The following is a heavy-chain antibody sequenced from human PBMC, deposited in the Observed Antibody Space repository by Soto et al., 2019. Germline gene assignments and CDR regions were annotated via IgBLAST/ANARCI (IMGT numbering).Heavy chain of an antibody. CDR3: ARDRAVAGGYYYYGMDV. CDR2: IYSGGST. D-gene: IGHD2-15*01. CDR1: GFTVSSNY. V-gene: IGHV3-53*01. J-gene: IGHJ6*02. Sequence: EVQLVESGGGLIQPGGSLRLSCAASGFTVSSNYMSWVRQAPGKGLEWVSVIYSGGSTYYADSVKGRFIISRDNSKNTLYLQMNSLRAEDTAVYYCARDRAVAGGYYYYGMDVWGQGTTVTVSS.